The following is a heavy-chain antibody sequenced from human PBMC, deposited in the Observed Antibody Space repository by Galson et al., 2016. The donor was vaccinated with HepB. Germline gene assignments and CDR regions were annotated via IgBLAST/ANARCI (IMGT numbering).Heavy chain of an antibody. CDR1: GFSFSNYG. Sequence: SLRLSCAASGFSFSNYGMNWVRQAPGKGLEWVSYIHSDSSYIYYADSVNGRFTISRDNAKNSLSLRMNSLRAEDTAVYYCVRDSHFGAFDIWGQGTMVTVSS. J-gene: IGHJ3*02. CDR2: IHSDSSYI. D-gene: IGHD3-10*01. V-gene: IGHV3-21*01. CDR3: VRDSHFGAFDI.